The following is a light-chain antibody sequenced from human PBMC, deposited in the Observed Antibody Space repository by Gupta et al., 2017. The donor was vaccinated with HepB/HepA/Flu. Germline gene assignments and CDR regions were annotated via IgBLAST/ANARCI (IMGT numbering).Light chain of an antibody. V-gene: IGKV2-28*01. CDR1: QSLLHSNGYNY. Sequence: DIVMTQSPLSLPVTPGEPASISYRSSQSLLHSNGYNYLDWYLQKPGQSPQLLIYLGSNRASGVPDRFSGSGSGTDFTLKISRVEAEDVGVYYCIQALQTPWTFGQGTKVEIK. CDR2: LGS. J-gene: IGKJ1*01. CDR3: IQALQTPWT.